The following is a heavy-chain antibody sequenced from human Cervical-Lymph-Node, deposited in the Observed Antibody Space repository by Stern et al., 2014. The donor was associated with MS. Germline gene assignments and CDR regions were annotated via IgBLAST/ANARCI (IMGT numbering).Heavy chain of an antibody. J-gene: IGHJ4*02. CDR2: IYYSATT. CDR3: ASDSSGYYLSFDY. V-gene: IGHV4-61*01. CDR1: GGSVSSGSYY. D-gene: IGHD3-22*01. Sequence: QVQLQESGPGLVKPSETLSLTCTVSGGSVSSGSYYWSWIRPPPGQGLVWIGYIYYSATTNYNPSLKSRVTISVDTSKNQFSLKLSSVTAADTAVYYCASDSSGYYLSFDYWGQGTLVTVSS.